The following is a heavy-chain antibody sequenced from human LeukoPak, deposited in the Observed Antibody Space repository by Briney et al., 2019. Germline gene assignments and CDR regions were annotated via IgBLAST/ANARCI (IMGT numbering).Heavy chain of an antibody. CDR1: GYSISSGYY. Sequence: SETLSLTCTVSGYSISSGYYWSWIRQPPGKGLEWIGSIYHSGSTYYNPSLKSRVTISVDTSKNQFSLKLSSVTAADTAVYYCARDMGRDNWNHWFDPWGQGTLVTVPS. J-gene: IGHJ5*02. D-gene: IGHD1-20*01. CDR2: IYHSGST. CDR3: ARDMGRDNWNHWFDP. V-gene: IGHV4-38-2*02.